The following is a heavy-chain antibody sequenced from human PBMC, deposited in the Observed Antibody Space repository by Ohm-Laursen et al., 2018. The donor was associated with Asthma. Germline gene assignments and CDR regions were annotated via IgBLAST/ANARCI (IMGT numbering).Heavy chain of an antibody. CDR2: ISYDGSNK. Sequence: SLRLSCAASGFTFSSYGMHWVRQAPGKGLEWVAVISYDGSNKYYADSVKGRFTISRDNSKNTLYLQMNSLRAEDTAVYYCARDTDYSFPLPDYWGQGTRVTVSS. CDR1: GFTFSSYG. CDR3: ARDTDYSFPLPDY. V-gene: IGHV3-30*03. J-gene: IGHJ4*02. D-gene: IGHD3-9*01.